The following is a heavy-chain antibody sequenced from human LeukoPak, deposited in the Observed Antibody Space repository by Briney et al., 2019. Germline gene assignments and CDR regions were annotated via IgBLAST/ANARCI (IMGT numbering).Heavy chain of an antibody. V-gene: IGHV4-39*01. J-gene: IGHJ4*02. CDR2: MYYSGSST. D-gene: IGHD2-8*02. CDR3: TRRISGGYIDR. Sequence: SETLSLTCTVSGGSIRTYYWSSIRQPPGKGLEWIGSMYYSGSSTYYNSSLRSRVTMSVDTSKNQFSLSLTSVTPADTAVYYCTRRISGGYIDRWGQGTLVTVSS. CDR1: GGSIRTYY.